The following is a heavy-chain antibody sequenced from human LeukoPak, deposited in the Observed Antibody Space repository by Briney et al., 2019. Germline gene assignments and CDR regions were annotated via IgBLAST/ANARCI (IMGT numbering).Heavy chain of an antibody. Sequence: SETLSLTCTVSGGSIRSYYWSWIRQPPGKTLEWIGYISYSGSTKYNTSLKSRVTVLVDMSKNQFSLNLNSVTAADTAVYYCARDFRDGYFDYWGQGTLVTVSS. CDR2: ISYSGST. D-gene: IGHD5-24*01. CDR3: ARDFRDGYFDY. J-gene: IGHJ4*02. CDR1: GGSIRSYY. V-gene: IGHV4-59*01.